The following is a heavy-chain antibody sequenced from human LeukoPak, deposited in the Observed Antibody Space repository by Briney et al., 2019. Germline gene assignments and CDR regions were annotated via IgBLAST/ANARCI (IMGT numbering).Heavy chain of an antibody. Sequence: GGYLRLSCAASGFSFSTYVMSWVRPAPGKGLEWGSGISGSAGTTYYADSVKGRFTISRDNSKNTLYLQMNSLRAEDTAVYYCAKDQTVGDGHIDFEYWGQGTLVTVSS. V-gene: IGHV3-23*01. CDR2: ISGSAGTT. J-gene: IGHJ4*02. CDR1: GFSFSTYV. CDR3: AKDQTVGDGHIDFEY. D-gene: IGHD5-24*01.